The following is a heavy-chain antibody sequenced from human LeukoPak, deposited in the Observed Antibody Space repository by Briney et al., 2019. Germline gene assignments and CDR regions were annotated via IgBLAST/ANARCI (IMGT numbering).Heavy chain of an antibody. Sequence: GGSLRLSCAASGFTFSSYAMYWVRQAPGKGLEWISYITSSSSAIYYADSARGRFTVSRDHATNSLFLQMNSLRAEDSAIYYCSRIRGNSDYDYPDYWGQGTLVTVSS. D-gene: IGHD3-3*01. CDR3: SRIRGNSDYDYPDY. V-gene: IGHV3-48*01. J-gene: IGHJ4*02. CDR1: GFTFSSYA. CDR2: ITSSSSAI.